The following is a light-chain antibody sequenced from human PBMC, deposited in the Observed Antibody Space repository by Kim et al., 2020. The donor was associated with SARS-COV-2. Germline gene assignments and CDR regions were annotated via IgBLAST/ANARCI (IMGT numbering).Light chain of an antibody. CDR1: GGHSSST. Sequence: QPVLTQSPSASASLGDSVKLTCTLSGGHSSSTIAWHQQPPGKGPRYVMRINNDGSHFNGDGIPDRFSGSSSGAERYLTISSLQSDDEADYYCQTWDTGVQVFGGGTQLTVL. J-gene: IGLJ2*01. CDR2: INNDGSH. CDR3: QTWDTGVQV. V-gene: IGLV4-69*01.